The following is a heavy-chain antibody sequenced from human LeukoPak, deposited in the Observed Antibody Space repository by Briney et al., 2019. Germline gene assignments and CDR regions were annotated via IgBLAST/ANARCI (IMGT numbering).Heavy chain of an antibody. V-gene: IGHV4-39*07. D-gene: IGHD6-6*01. CDR3: ARLHGRPSMAPLRRKDEYYFDY. J-gene: IGHJ4*02. CDR2: MSSGGSF. Sequence: SETLSLTCIVSGVSIRSGDYYWGWIRQPPGKSLEWIGCMSSGGSFFYNPSLENRVTISVDTSKNQFSLKLTSVTAADTAVYYCARLHGRPSMAPLRRKDEYYFDYWGQGTLVTVSS. CDR1: GVSIRSGDYY.